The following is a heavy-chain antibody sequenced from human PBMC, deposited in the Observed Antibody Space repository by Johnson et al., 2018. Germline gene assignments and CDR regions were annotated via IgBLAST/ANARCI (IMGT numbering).Heavy chain of an antibody. CDR2: ISGSYGNT. Sequence: EVQLLESGGGLLQPGGSLRLSCAASGFTFSSYAMSWVRQTPGKGLEWVSVISGSYGNTHYADSVKGRFTISRDNSENTLYLQMDSLRAEDTAVYYCAKPIGCSSGSWGAFDIWGQGTMVTVSS. D-gene: IGHD6-25*01. V-gene: IGHV3-23*01. CDR1: GFTFSSYA. CDR3: AKPIGCSSGSWGAFDI. J-gene: IGHJ3*02.